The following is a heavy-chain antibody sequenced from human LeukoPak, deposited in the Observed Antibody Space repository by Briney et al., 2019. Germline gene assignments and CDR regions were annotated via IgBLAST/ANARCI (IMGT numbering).Heavy chain of an antibody. CDR1: GGSFSGYY. D-gene: IGHD3-22*01. Sequence: SETLSLTCAVYGGSFSGYYWSWIRQPPGKGLEWIGSIYHSGRTYYNPSLKSRVTISVDTSKNQFSLKLSSVTAADTAVYFCARGPYSYDSSGAFDIWGQGTMVTVSS. CDR3: ARGPYSYDSSGAFDI. J-gene: IGHJ3*02. CDR2: IYHSGRT. V-gene: IGHV4-34*01.